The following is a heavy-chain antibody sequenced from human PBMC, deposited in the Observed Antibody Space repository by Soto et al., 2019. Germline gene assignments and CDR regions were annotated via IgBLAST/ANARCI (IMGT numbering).Heavy chain of an antibody. D-gene: IGHD6-13*01. CDR2: ISYDGSNK. Sequence: QVQLVESGGGVVQPGRSLRLSCAASGFTFSSYAMHWVRQAPGKGLEWVAVISYDGSNKYYADSVKGRFTISRDNSKNTLDLQMNSLRAEDTAVYYCARDPGVIFIRGSSCFDYWGQGTLVTVSS. J-gene: IGHJ4*02. CDR1: GFTFSSYA. CDR3: ARDPGVIFIRGSSCFDY. V-gene: IGHV3-30-3*01.